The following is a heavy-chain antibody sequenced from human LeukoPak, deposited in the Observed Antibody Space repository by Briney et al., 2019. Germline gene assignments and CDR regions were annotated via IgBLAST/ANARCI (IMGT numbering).Heavy chain of an antibody. CDR1: GVSISSGDYS. V-gene: IGHV4-30-2*01. CDR2: IYHSGTT. CDR3: AGDFGSGSYRFDY. Sequence: SQTLSLTCAVSGVSISSGDYSWSWLRQPPGKGLEWIGYIYHSGTTYYNPSLKSRGTISLDRSKNQFSLKLTSVTVADTAVYYCAGDFGSGSYRFDYWGQGTLVTVSS. J-gene: IGHJ4*02. D-gene: IGHD3-10*01.